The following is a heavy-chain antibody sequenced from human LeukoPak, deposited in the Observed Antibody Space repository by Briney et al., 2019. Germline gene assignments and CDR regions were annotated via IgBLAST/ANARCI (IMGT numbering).Heavy chain of an antibody. CDR3: AREGSCSSTSCPPVSYYYMDV. CDR2: INPSGGSI. J-gene: IGHJ6*03. CDR1: GYTFTSYY. D-gene: IGHD2-2*01. V-gene: IGHV1-46*01. Sequence: GASVKVSCKASGYTFTSYYMHWVRQAPGQGLEWMGIINPSGGSISYAQKFQGRVTMTRDMSTSTVYMELSSLRSEDTAVYYCAREGSCSSTSCPPVSYYYMDVWGKGTTVTVSS.